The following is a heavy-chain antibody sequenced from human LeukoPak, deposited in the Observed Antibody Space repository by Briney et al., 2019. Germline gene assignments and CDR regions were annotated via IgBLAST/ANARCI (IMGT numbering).Heavy chain of an antibody. Sequence: SETLSLTCTVSGGSISSYYWSWIRQPAGKGLEWIGRIYTSGSTNYNPSLKSRVTMSVDTSKNQFSLKLSSVTAADTAVYYCARLGAELIPKTYDTTYYYYYYMDVWGKGTTVTISS. D-gene: IGHD3-10*01. V-gene: IGHV4-4*07. CDR1: GGSISSYY. CDR3: ARLGAELIPKTYDTTYYYYYYMDV. CDR2: IYTSGST. J-gene: IGHJ6*03.